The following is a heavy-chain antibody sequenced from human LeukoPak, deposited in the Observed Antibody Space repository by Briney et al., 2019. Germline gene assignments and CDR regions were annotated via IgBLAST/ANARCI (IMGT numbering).Heavy chain of an antibody. CDR2: ISGSGGST. J-gene: IGHJ4*02. Sequence: PGGSLRLSCAASGFTFSSYAMSSVRPAPGKGLEWVSAISGSGGSTYYADSVKGRFTISRDNSKNTLYLQMNSLRAEDTAVYYCAKTLGYYDILTGYYPLDYWGQGTLVTVSS. CDR1: GFTFSSYA. CDR3: AKTLGYYDILTGYYPLDY. D-gene: IGHD3-9*01. V-gene: IGHV3-23*01.